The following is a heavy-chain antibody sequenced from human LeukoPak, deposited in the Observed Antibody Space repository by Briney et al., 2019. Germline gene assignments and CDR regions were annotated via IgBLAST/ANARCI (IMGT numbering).Heavy chain of an antibody. CDR1: GGTFSSYA. J-gene: IGHJ4*02. D-gene: IGHD3-9*01. V-gene: IGHV1-2*02. CDR2: INPKSGGT. Sequence: ASVKVSCKASGGTFSSYAISWVRQAPGQGLEWMGWINPKSGGTKYAQKFQGRVTMTRDTSISTAYMELTSDDTALYYCTRAQTPGGRYFDFDYWGQGTLVTVSS. CDR3: TRAQTPGGRYFDFDY.